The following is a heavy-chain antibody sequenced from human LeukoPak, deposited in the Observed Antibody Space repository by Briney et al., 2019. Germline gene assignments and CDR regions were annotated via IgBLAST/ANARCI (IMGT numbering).Heavy chain of an antibody. J-gene: IGHJ4*02. V-gene: IGHV4-59*01. CDR3: AREPSRGSGWVY. CDR1: GGSISSYY. CDR2: IYYSGST. Sequence: SETLSLTCTVSGGSISSYYWSWIRQPPGKGLEWIGYIYYSGSTNYNPSLKSRVTISVDTSKNQFSLKLSSVTAADTAVYYCAREPSRGSGWVYWGQGTLVTVSS. D-gene: IGHD6-19*01.